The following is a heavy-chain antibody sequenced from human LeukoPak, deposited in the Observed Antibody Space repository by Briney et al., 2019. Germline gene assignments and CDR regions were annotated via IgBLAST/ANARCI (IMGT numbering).Heavy chain of an antibody. V-gene: IGHV3-74*01. CDR3: LRDLNWSLDQ. CDR2: IKSDGITI. CDR1: GFTFSNYM. Sequence: GGSLRLSCAASGFTFSNYMMHWVRQAPGKGLVWVSRIKSDGITITYADSVKGRFTISRDNAKNTLYLQLNSLRAEDTAVYYCLRDLNWSLDQWGQGTLVTVSS. J-gene: IGHJ4*02. D-gene: IGHD1-20*01.